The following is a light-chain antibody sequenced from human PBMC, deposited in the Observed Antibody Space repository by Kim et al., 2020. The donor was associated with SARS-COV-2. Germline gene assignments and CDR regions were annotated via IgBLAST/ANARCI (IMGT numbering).Light chain of an antibody. CDR2: GAS. Sequence: EIMMTQSPDALSMSPGGRATLSCRASESVSNNLAWYLQRPGQAPRLLVYGASTRATGVPARFIGSGSGTEFTLTISSLQSEDFAVYYCQQYNNWPLTFGGGTKVDIK. V-gene: IGKV3-15*01. J-gene: IGKJ4*01. CDR3: QQYNNWPLT. CDR1: ESVSNN.